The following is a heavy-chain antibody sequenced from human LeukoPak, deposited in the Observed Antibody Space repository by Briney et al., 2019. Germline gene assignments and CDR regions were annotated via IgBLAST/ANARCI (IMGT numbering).Heavy chain of an antibody. CDR1: GFTFSSYS. J-gene: IGHJ6*02. Sequence: PGGSLRLSCAASGFTFSSYSMNWVRQAPGKGLEWVSSISSSSSYIYYADSVKGRFTISRDNAKNSLYLQMNSLRAEDTAVYYCAREMGSSWYLDYYYYGMDVWGQGTTVTVSS. V-gene: IGHV3-21*01. D-gene: IGHD6-13*01. CDR3: AREMGSSWYLDYYYYGMDV. CDR2: ISSSSSYI.